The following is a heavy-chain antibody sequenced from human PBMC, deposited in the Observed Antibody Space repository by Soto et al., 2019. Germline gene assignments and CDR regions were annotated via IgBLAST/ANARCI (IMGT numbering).Heavy chain of an antibody. CDR3: TRDVKRSTGGFYYSYGMDV. Sequence: QVQLVESGGGLVKPGGSLRLSCAASGFTFSDYYMSWIRQAPGKGLEWVSYISSSSSYTNYADSVKGRFTISRDNAKNSLYLQMNGLRAEDTAVYYCTRDVKRSTGGFYYSYGMDVWGQGTTVTVSS. CDR2: ISSSSSYT. V-gene: IGHV3-11*05. CDR1: GFTFSDYY. J-gene: IGHJ6*02. D-gene: IGHD5-12*01.